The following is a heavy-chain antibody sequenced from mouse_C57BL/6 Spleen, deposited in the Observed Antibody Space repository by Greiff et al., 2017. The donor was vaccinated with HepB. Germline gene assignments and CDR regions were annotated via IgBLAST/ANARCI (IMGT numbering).Heavy chain of an antibody. D-gene: IGHD1-1*01. CDR2: IYPGDGDT. V-gene: IGHV1-80*01. CDR3: ARRDYYGSSYDWYFDV. CDR1: GYAFSSYW. J-gene: IGHJ1*03. Sequence: VQLQQSGAELVKPGASVKISCKASGYAFSSYWMNWVKQRPGKGLEWIGQIYPGDGDTNYNGKFKGKATLTADKSSSTAYMQLSSLTSEDSAVYCCARRDYYGSSYDWYFDVWGTGTTVTVSS.